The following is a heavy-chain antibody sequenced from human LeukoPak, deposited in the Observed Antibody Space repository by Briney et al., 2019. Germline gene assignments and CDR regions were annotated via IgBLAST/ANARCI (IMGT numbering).Heavy chain of an antibody. CDR1: GGSISSSSYY. Sequence: PSETLSLTCTVSGGSISSSSYYWGWIRQPPGKGLEWIGSIYYSGSTYYNPSLKSRVTISVDTSKNQFSLKLSSVTAADTAVYYCARVNGDYGDYDYWGQGTLVTVSS. CDR2: IYYSGST. V-gene: IGHV4-39*07. CDR3: ARVNGDYGDYDY. D-gene: IGHD4-17*01. J-gene: IGHJ4*02.